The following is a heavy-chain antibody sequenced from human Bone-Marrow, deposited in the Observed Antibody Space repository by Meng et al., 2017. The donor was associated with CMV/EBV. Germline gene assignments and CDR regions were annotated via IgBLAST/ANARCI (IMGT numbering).Heavy chain of an antibody. J-gene: IGHJ5*02. D-gene: IGHD3-10*01. CDR2: IYYSGST. CDR1: GGSISSSSYY. CDR3: ARLLPPGNWFDP. Sequence: QLQLQESAPGRVKPSETLSLACTVSGGSISSSSYYWGWIRQPPGKGLEWIGSIYYSGSTYYNPSLKSRVTISVDTSKNQFSLKLSSVTAADTAVYYCARLLPPGNWFDPWGQGTLVTVSS. V-gene: IGHV4-39*07.